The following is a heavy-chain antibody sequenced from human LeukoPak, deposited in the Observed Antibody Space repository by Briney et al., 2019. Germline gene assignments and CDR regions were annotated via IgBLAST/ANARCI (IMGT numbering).Heavy chain of an antibody. CDR2: IKQDGSEK. Sequence: HPGGSLRLSCAASGFTFSSYWMSWVRQAPGKGLEWVANIKQDGSEKYYVDSVKGRFTISRDNAKNSLYLQMSSLRAEDTAVYYCARTRGRDYYDSSGYLDYWGQGTLVTVSS. CDR1: GFTFSSYW. CDR3: ARTRGRDYYDSSGYLDY. J-gene: IGHJ4*02. D-gene: IGHD3-22*01. V-gene: IGHV3-7*03.